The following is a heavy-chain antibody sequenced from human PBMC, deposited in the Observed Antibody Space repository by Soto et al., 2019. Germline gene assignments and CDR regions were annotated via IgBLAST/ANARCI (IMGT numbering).Heavy chain of an antibody. CDR1: GFTFSNYW. CDR2: INSDGSSA. J-gene: IGHJ5*02. CDR3: VRDVTTSWSP. D-gene: IGHD6-13*01. V-gene: IGHV3-74*03. Sequence: EVQLVESGGGLVQPGGSLRLSCAASGFTFSNYWMHWVRQAPGKGLMWVSHINSDGSSATYADSVKGRFTISRDNAKNPLYLQMNSLRAEDTAVYYCVRDVTTSWSPWGQGTLVTVSS.